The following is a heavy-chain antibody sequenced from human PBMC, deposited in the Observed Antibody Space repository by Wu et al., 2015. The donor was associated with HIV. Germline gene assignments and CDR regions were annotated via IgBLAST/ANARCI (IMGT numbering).Heavy chain of an antibody. CDR1: GDGFTSCA. Sequence: QAQLVQFGSEVKKPGSSVKVTCKASGDGFTSCAVSWVRQAPGQGLEWMGGINPLFGTTKYAQKFQGRVTLTTDEAKTIVYMELSSLRPEDTAVYYCARNTASVATSLYSLGVWGQGTTVTVSS. CDR3: ARNTASVATSLYSLGV. J-gene: IGHJ6*02. D-gene: IGHD6-19*01. V-gene: IGHV1-69*05. CDR2: INPLFGTT.